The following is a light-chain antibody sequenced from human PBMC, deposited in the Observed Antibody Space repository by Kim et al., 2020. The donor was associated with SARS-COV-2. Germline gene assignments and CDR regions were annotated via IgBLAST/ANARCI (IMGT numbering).Light chain of an antibody. J-gene: IGLJ2*01. CDR2: DND. CDR1: SSNIGKNY. Sequence: GQKVTISCSGSSSNIGKNYVSWYQQFLGTAPKLVIYDNDNRAAGIPDRFFGSKSGTSATLGITGLQTGDEADYYCGAWDNSLSAGIFGGGTQLTVL. CDR3: GAWDNSLSAGI. V-gene: IGLV1-51*01.